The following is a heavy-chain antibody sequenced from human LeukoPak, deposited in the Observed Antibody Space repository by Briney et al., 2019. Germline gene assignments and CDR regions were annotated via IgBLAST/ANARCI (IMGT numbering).Heavy chain of an antibody. Sequence: ASVKVSCKASGYTFTGYYMHWVRQAPGQGLEWMGWINPNSGGTNYAQKFQGRVTMTRDTSISTAYMELSRLRSDDTAVYYCARPTRWRYCSSTSCWDRLDFDYWGQGTLVTVSS. D-gene: IGHD2-2*01. CDR1: GYTFTGYY. CDR2: INPNSGGT. J-gene: IGHJ4*02. CDR3: ARPTRWRYCSSTSCWDRLDFDY. V-gene: IGHV1-2*02.